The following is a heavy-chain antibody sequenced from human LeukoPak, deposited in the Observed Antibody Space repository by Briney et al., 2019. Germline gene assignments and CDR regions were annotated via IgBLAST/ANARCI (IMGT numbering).Heavy chain of an antibody. D-gene: IGHD3-16*01. CDR2: IYYSGST. CDR3: ARDGPYGGVDY. Sequence: SETLSLTCTVSGGSISSYYWSWIRQPPGKGLEWIGYIYYSGSTNYNPSLKSRVTISVDTSKNQFSLKLSPVTAADTAVYYCARDGPYGGVDYWGQGTLVTVSS. J-gene: IGHJ4*02. CDR1: GGSISSYY. V-gene: IGHV4-59*01.